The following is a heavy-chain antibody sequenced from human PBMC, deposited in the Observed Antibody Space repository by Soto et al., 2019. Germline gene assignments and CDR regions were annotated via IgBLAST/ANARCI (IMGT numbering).Heavy chain of an antibody. D-gene: IGHD4-17*01. Sequence: QVQLVQSGAEVKKPGSSVKVSCKASGGSFSTYGISWVRQAPGQGLEWMGGIIPVFTTAKYAQKFQGRVSITADESTDTAYMELSRLRSEDTAVYFCARDGVDVSRTTVRHGALDIWGQGTVVTVSS. J-gene: IGHJ3*02. CDR2: IIPVFTTA. CDR3: ARDGVDVSRTTVRHGALDI. CDR1: GGSFSTYG. V-gene: IGHV1-69*01.